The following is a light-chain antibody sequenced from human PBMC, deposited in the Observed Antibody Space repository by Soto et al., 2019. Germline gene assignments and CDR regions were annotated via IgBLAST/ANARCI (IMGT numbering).Light chain of an antibody. CDR2: GAS. CDR3: QQYNNWPPG. Sequence: EIVMTQSPATLSVSPGERATLSCRASQSVSSNLAWYQQKPGQAPRLLIYGASTRATGIPARFSGSGSGTEFTLTISSLQSGDFAVYYCQQYNNWPPGFGQGTRLEMK. J-gene: IGKJ5*01. CDR1: QSVSSN. V-gene: IGKV3-15*01.